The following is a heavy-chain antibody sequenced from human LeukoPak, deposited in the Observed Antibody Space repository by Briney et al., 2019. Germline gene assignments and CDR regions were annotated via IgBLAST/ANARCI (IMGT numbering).Heavy chain of an antibody. CDR2: IYSGGST. Sequence: GGSLRLSCAASGFTVSNHYMSWVRQAPGKGLEWVSVIYSGGSTYYADSVKGRFTISRDNSKNTVYLQMNSLRAEDTAVYYCARWGSTSWNYFDYWGQGTLVTVSS. V-gene: IGHV3-53*01. CDR1: GFTVSNHY. D-gene: IGHD2-2*01. J-gene: IGHJ4*02. CDR3: ARWGSTSWNYFDY.